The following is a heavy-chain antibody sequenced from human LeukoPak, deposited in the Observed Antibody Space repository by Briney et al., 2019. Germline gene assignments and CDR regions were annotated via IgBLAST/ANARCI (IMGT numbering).Heavy chain of an antibody. CDR3: ACGPVINGNPVGSFDL. D-gene: IGHD1-14*01. V-gene: IGHV3-74*01. CDR1: GFTFSSYW. Sequence: GGSLRLSCAASGFTFSSYWMHWVRQAPGKGLVWVSRINSDGSSTRYADSVKGRFTISRDNAKNTLYLQMSSLSAEDTAVYYCACGPVINGNPVGSFDLRGQGTLVTVSS. J-gene: IGHJ5*02. CDR2: INSDGSST.